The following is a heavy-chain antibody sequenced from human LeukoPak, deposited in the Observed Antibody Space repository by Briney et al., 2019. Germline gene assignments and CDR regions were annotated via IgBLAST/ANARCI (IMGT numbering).Heavy chain of an antibody. CDR1: GFSFSTYS. J-gene: IGHJ4*02. V-gene: IGHV3-48*01. CDR3: GTGDPRFDY. CDR2: SSSRSSAI. Sequence: PGASLRLSCAASGFSFSTYSMNWVRQAPGKGLQWVSYSSSRSSAIYYTDSVKGRFTITRDDAKNSVYLQMNSLRTEDTAVYYCGTGDPRFDYWGQGILVTVSS. D-gene: IGHD7-27*01.